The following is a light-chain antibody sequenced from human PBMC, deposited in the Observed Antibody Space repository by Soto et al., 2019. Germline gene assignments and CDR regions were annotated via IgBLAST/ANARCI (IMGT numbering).Light chain of an antibody. Sequence: QSALTQPASVSGSPGQSITISCTGTSSDVGSDSLVSWYQQHPGKAPKVMIYEGSQRPSGVSNRFSGSKSGNTASLTISGLQAEDEADYYCCSYVGSSTFLYVVGTGNKLTVL. CDR2: EGS. CDR1: SSDVGSDSL. V-gene: IGLV2-23*03. J-gene: IGLJ1*01. CDR3: CSYVGSSTFLYV.